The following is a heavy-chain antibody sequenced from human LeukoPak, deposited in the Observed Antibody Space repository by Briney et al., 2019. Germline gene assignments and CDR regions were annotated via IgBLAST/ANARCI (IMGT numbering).Heavy chain of an antibody. CDR3: ARKRPYQLSPEGWFDP. D-gene: IGHD2-2*01. V-gene: IGHV1-18*01. J-gene: IGHJ5*02. CDR2: ISAYNGNT. Sequence: VASVKVSCKASGYTFTSYGISWVRQAPGQGLGWMGWISAYNGNTNYAQKLQGRVTMTTDTSTSTAYMELRSLRSDDTAVYYCARKRPYQLSPEGWFDPWGQGTLVTVSS. CDR1: GYTFTSYG.